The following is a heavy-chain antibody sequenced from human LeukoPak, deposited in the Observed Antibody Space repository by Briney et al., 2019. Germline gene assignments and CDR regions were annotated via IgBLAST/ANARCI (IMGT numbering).Heavy chain of an antibody. CDR1: GGSISSYY. CDR3: ARGIYDSSGYYNPGAFDI. J-gene: IGHJ3*02. CDR2: IYYSGST. D-gene: IGHD3-22*01. V-gene: IGHV4-59*01. Sequence: PGRSLRLSCAASGGSISSYYWSWIRQPPGKGLERIGYIYYSGSTNYNPPLKSRVTISVGTSKNQFSLKLSSVTAADTAVYYCARGIYDSSGYYNPGAFDIWGQGTMVTVSS.